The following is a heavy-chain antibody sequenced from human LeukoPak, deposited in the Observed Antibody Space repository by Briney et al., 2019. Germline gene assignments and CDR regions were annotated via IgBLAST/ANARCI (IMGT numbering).Heavy chain of an antibody. V-gene: IGHV3-7*01. CDR2: IKKDGSEK. D-gene: IGHD6-19*01. CDR3: AREGGSGWYSGWFDP. J-gene: IGHJ5*02. CDR1: GFTFSSYW. Sequence: GGSLRLSCAASGFTFSSYWMSWVRQAPGKGLEWVANIKKDGSEKKYVDSVKGRFTISRDNAENSLYLQMNSLRAEDTAVYYCAREGGSGWYSGWFDPWGQGTLVTVSS.